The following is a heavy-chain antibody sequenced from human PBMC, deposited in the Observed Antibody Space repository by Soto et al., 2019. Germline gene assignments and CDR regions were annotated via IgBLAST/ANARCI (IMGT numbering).Heavy chain of an antibody. CDR3: ARYTAMVPRRFDP. Sequence: PSETLSLTCAVSGGSISSGGYSWSWIRQPPGKGLEWIGYIYHSGSTYYNPSLKSRVTISVDRSKNQFSLKLSSVTAADTAVYYCARYTAMVPRRFDPWGQGTLVTVSS. CDR2: IYHSGST. V-gene: IGHV4-30-2*01. CDR1: GGSISSGGYS. D-gene: IGHD5-18*01. J-gene: IGHJ5*02.